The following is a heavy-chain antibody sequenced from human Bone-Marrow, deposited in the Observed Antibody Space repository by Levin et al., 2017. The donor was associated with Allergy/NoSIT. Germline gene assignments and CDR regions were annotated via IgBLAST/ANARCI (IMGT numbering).Heavy chain of an antibody. CDR2: IRSKTFGGTT. V-gene: IGHV3-49*05. CDR1: GFTFGDYG. Sequence: KPGGSLRLSCTGSGFTFGDYGMIWFRQAPGKGLEWVGFIRSKTFGGTTEYAASVKGRFTISRDDSNSIASLQMNSLKAEDTGVYYCSRDRSSTWYMDYYYGMDVWGQGTTVTVSS. J-gene: IGHJ6*02. D-gene: IGHD6-13*01. CDR3: SRDRSSTWYMDYYYGMDV.